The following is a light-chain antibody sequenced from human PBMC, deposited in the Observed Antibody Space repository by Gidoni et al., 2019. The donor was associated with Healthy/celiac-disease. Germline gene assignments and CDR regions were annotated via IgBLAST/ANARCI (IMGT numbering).Light chain of an antibody. CDR3: CSYAGSSTWV. CDR2: EVS. Sequence: QSALTQPASESASPGQSITISCTGPSSDVGSYNLVSCYQQHPGKAPKLMIDEVSKRPSGVSNRFSGSKSGNTASLTISGLQAEDEADYYCCSYAGSSTWVFGGGTKLTVL. CDR1: SSDVGSYNL. V-gene: IGLV2-23*02. J-gene: IGLJ3*02.